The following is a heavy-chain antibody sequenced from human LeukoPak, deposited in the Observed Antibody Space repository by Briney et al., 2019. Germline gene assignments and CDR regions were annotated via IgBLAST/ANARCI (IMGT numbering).Heavy chain of an antibody. D-gene: IGHD3-10*01. Sequence: SQTLSLTCTVSGGSISSGSYYWSWNRQPAGKGLGWIGRIYTSGSTNYNPSLKSRVTISVDTSKNQFSLKLSSVTAADMAVYYCAREYYYGSGMDYWGQGTLVTVSS. V-gene: IGHV4-61*02. CDR1: GGSISSGSYY. CDR2: IYTSGST. J-gene: IGHJ4*02. CDR3: AREYYYGSGMDY.